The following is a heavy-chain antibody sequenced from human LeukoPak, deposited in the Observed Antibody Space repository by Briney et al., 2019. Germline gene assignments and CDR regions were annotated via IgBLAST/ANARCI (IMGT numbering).Heavy chain of an antibody. Sequence: ASVKVSCKASGYTFTDYYMHWVRQAPGQGLEWMGWINPNSGGTNYAQKFQGRVTMTRDTSISTAYMELSGLRSDDTAVYYCAILYDILTGYSYFDYWGQGTLVTVSS. D-gene: IGHD3-9*01. CDR3: AILYDILTGYSYFDY. CDR1: GYTFTDYY. V-gene: IGHV1-2*02. CDR2: INPNSGGT. J-gene: IGHJ4*02.